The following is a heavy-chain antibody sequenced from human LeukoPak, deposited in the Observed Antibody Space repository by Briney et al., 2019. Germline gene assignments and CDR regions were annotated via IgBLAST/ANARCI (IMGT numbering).Heavy chain of an antibody. CDR1: GFTCRSYW. CDR3: ARVGYSGWNLEY. D-gene: IGHD5-12*01. V-gene: IGHV3-7*01. J-gene: IGHJ4*02. CDR2: INQGGSVK. Sequence: GGSLRLSCAASGFTCRSYWMSWVRQAPGKGLEWVANINQGGSVKYYVDSVKGRFTISRDDAKNSLYVQMNSLRDEDTAVYYCARVGYSGWNLEYWGQGTLVTVS.